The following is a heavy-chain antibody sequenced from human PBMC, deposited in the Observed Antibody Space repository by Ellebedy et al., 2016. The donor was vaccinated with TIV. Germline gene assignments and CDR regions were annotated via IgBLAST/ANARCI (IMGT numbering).Heavy chain of an antibody. CDR2: ISGSGGMM. V-gene: IGHV3-48*03. Sequence: PGGSLRLSCVASGFIFSSYYMTWVRQAPGKGLEWISYISGSGGMMDHADSVKGRFTISRDNAKNLLYLQMNSLGVEDTAVYYCAAGSKEYWFDPWGQGTLVTVSS. CDR3: AAGSKEYWFDP. D-gene: IGHD3-10*01. CDR1: GFIFSSYY. J-gene: IGHJ5*02.